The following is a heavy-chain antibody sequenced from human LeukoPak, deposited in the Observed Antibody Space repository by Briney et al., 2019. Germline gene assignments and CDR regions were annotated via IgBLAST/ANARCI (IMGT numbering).Heavy chain of an antibody. D-gene: IGHD3-9*01. CDR2: IYYSGST. CDR1: GGSFSGYY. CDR3: ARSAYYDILTGYYTLYYYYMDV. V-gene: IGHV4-59*01. Sequence: SETLSLTCAVYGGSFSGYYWSWIRQPPGKGLEWIGYIYYSGSTNYNPSLKSRVTISVDTSKNQFSLKLSSVTAADTAVYYCARSAYYDILTGYYTLYYYYMDVWGKGTTVTISS. J-gene: IGHJ6*03.